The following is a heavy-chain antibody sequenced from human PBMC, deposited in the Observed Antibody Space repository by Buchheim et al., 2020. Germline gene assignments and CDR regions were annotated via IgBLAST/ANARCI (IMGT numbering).Heavy chain of an antibody. CDR3: VRDMAGGIQQWPLIGYYGMDV. D-gene: IGHD5-18*01. Sequence: EVQLVESGGGLAQPGGSLRLSCAASGFTFSRYWLHWVRQVPGKGLVWVSRIHSDGSSTDYADSVKGRFTISRDNAKNTLYLQMNSLRAEDTAVYYCVRDMAGGIQQWPLIGYYGMDVWGQGTT. CDR1: GFTFSRYW. V-gene: IGHV3-74*01. J-gene: IGHJ6*02. CDR2: IHSDGSST.